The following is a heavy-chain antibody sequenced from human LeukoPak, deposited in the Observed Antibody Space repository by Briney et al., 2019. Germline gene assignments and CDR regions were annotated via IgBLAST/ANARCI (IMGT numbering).Heavy chain of an antibody. J-gene: IGHJ6*03. D-gene: IGHD4-11*01. V-gene: IGHV4-34*01. CDR2: INHSGST. CDR3: ARGLGLQRFYYYYYMDV. CDR1: GGSFSGYY. Sequence: NPSETLSLTCAAYGGSFSGYYWSWIRQPPGKGLEWIGEINHSGSTNYNPSLKSRVTISVDTSKNQFSLKLSSVTAADTAVYYCARGLGLQRFYYYYYMDVWGKGTTVTVSS.